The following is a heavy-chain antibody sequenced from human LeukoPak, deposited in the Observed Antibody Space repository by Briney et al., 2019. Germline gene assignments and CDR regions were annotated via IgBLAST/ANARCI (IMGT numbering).Heavy chain of an antibody. CDR2: IKQDGSEK. Sequence: PGGSLRLSCAASGFTVSSNYMSWVRQAPGKGLEWVANIKQDGSEKYYVDSVKGRFTLSRDNTKNSLYLQMNSLRAEDTAVYYCARILWFGENPLFDYWGQGTLVTVSS. CDR3: ARILWFGENPLFDY. J-gene: IGHJ4*02. CDR1: GFTVSSNY. V-gene: IGHV3-7*01. D-gene: IGHD3-10*01.